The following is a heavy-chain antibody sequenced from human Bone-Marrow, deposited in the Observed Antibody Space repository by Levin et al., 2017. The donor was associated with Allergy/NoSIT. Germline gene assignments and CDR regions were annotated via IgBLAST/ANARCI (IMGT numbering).Heavy chain of an antibody. CDR2: ISWNGGSI. CDR1: GFTFDDYA. J-gene: IGHJ4*02. Sequence: GGSLRLSCVASGFTFDDYAMHWVRRAPGKGLEWVSGISWNGGSIVYADSVKGRFTISRDNAKNSLFLQMNSLRSEDTAFYFCAKAQTSGWRLSFDYWGQGTLVSVSS. D-gene: IGHD6-19*01. V-gene: IGHV3-9*01. CDR3: AKAQTSGWRLSFDY.